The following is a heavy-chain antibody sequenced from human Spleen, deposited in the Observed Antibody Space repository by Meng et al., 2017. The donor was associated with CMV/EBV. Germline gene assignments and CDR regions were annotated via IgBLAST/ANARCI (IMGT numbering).Heavy chain of an antibody. CDR3: AKGGARPLDF. J-gene: IGHJ4*02. V-gene: IGHV3-74*01. Sequence: GGSLRLSCAASGFSFRANWIHWVRQGPGKGLVWVSRINGDGSSTNYADSVKGRLTISRDSAENTLYLQMNSLRAEDTAVYYCAKGGARPLDFWGQGTLVTVSS. D-gene: IGHD3-16*01. CDR1: GFSFRANW. CDR2: INGDGSST.